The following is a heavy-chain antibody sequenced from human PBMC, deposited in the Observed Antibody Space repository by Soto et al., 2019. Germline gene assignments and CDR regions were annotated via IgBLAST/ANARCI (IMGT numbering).Heavy chain of an antibody. CDR3: ARDRYDDRY. V-gene: IGHV3-7*04. D-gene: IGHD3-16*01. J-gene: IGHJ4*02. CDR2: INHDGSEI. CDR1: GFTLSAFW. Sequence: DVQMVESGGGLVQPGGSRRLSCSVSGFTLSAFWMSWVRQAPGKGLEWVANINHDGSEIHYVDSVQGRFIISRDNAKNALYLKMNSLGAEDSAIYDCARDRYDDRYWGQGTRVTVSS.